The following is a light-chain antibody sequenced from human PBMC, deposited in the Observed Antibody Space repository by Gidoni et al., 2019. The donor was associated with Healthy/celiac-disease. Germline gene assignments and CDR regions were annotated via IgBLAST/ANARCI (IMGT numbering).Light chain of an antibody. CDR3: QQRSNWPPRCS. CDR1: QSVSSY. CDR2: DAS. J-gene: IGKJ2*04. V-gene: IGKV3-11*01. Sequence: EIVLTQSPATLSLSPGERATLSCRASQSVSSYLAWYQQTPGQAPRLLIYDASNRATGIPARFSGSGSGTDFTLTISSLEPEDFAVYYCQQRSNWPPRCSFGQGTKLEIK.